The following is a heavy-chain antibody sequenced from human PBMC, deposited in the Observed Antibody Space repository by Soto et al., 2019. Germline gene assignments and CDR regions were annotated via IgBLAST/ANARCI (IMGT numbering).Heavy chain of an antibody. J-gene: IGHJ6*02. CDR3: AREGVAPYYYCCMDV. V-gene: IGHV1-8*01. Sequence: ASVKVSCKASGYTFTSYDINWVRQATGQGLEWMGWMNTNNGNTNYAQKFQGRVTMTTDTSTSTVYMEVSSLRSDDTAVYYCAREGVAPYYYCCMDVWGQGTPVTAP. CDR1: GYTFTSYD. D-gene: IGHD3-3*01. CDR2: MNTNNGNT.